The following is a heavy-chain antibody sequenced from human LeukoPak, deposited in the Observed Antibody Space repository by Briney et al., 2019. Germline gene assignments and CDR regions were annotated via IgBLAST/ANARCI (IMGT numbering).Heavy chain of an antibody. Sequence: PSETLPLTCTVSGGSINNYYWSWFRQPPGKGLEWIGYIHFTGVTSYSPSLNSRLTISVDTSKNLFSLSLTSVAAADTAVYFCARTLSDAYNDYWGQGTLVTVSS. CDR3: ARTLSDAYNDY. CDR2: IHFTGVT. V-gene: IGHV4-59*01. CDR1: GGSINNYY. J-gene: IGHJ4*02. D-gene: IGHD5-24*01.